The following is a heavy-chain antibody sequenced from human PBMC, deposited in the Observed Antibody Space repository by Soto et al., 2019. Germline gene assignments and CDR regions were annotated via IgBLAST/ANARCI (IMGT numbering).Heavy chain of an antibody. CDR2: IYYSGST. CDR1: GGSISSGGYY. V-gene: IGHV4-31*03. J-gene: IGHJ5*02. D-gene: IGHD4-17*01. CDR3: ARGGGHGDYRGGCWFDP. Sequence: QMQLQESGPGLVRPSQTLSLTCTVSGGSISSGGYYWSWIRQHPGKGLEWIGYIYYSGSTYYNPSLKSRVTISVDTSKNQFSLKLSSVTAADTAVYYCARGGGHGDYRGGCWFDPWGQGTLVTVSS.